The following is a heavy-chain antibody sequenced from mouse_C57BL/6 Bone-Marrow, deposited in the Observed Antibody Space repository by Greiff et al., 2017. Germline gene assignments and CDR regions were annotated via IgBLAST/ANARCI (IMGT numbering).Heavy chain of an antibody. CDR2: ISSGGSYT. CDR1: GFTFSSYG. V-gene: IGHV5-6*01. Sequence: EVKLVESGGDLVKPGGSLKLSCAASGFTFSSYGMSWVRQTPDKRLEWVATISSGGSYTYYPDSVKGRFTISRDNAKNTLYLQMSSLKSEDTAMYYCARHGWLLRFAYWGQGTLVTVSA. J-gene: IGHJ3*01. D-gene: IGHD2-3*01. CDR3: ARHGWLLRFAY.